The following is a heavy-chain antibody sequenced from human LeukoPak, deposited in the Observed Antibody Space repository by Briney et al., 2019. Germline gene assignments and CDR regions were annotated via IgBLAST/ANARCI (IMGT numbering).Heavy chain of an antibody. CDR2: MNPNSGNT. CDR1: GYTFTSYD. CDR3: ARALRGGYYDSSGYYYFDY. J-gene: IGHJ4*02. Sequence: GASVKVSCKASGYTFTSYDINWVRQATGQGLEWVGWMNPNSGNTGYAQKFQGRVTMTRNTSISTAYMELSSLRSEDTAVYYCARALRGGYYDSSGYYYFDYWGQGTLVTVSS. D-gene: IGHD3-22*01. V-gene: IGHV1-8*01.